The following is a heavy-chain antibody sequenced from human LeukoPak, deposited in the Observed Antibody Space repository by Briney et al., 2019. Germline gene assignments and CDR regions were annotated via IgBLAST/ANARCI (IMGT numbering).Heavy chain of an antibody. V-gene: IGHV4-59*01. D-gene: IGHD2-15*01. CDR2: IYYSVST. Sequence: SETLSLTCTVSVGSISSYYWSCLRDPPRKALVWSGYIYYSVSTNYNPSLKSRVTISVDTAKIQCSLWLSSWTAGDTAVYYCARRCSGGSCYSTYFDSWGQGTLVTVSS. CDR1: VGSISSYY. CDR3: ARRCSGGSCYSTYFDS. J-gene: IGHJ4*02.